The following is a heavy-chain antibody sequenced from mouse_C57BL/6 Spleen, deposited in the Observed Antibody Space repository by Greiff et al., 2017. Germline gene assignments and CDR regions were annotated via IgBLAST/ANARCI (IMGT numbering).Heavy chain of an antibody. CDR1: GYTFTDYE. Sequence: QVQLKESGAELVRPGASVTLSCKASGYTFTDYEMHWVKQTPVHGLEWIGAIDPETGGTAYNQKFKGKAILTADKSSSTAYMELRSLTSEDSAVYYCTRRLRQGYWYFDVWGTGTTVTVSS. V-gene: IGHV1-15*01. CDR3: TRRLRQGYWYFDV. J-gene: IGHJ1*03. D-gene: IGHD2-4*01. CDR2: IDPETGGT.